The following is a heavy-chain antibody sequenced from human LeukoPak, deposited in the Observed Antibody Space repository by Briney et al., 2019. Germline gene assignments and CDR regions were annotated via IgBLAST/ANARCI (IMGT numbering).Heavy chain of an antibody. J-gene: IGHJ6*04. CDR3: TRRFTG. V-gene: IGHV3-49*03. Sequence: GGSLRLSCTASGFTFGDYAMNWFRQAPGKGLEWVGFIRSKTYGGTGEYAASVKGRFTISRDDSKNTAYLQMNSLKNEDTAGYYCTRRFTGWGKGTTVTVSS. CDR2: IRSKTYGGTG. D-gene: IGHD3-10*01. CDR1: GFTFGDYA.